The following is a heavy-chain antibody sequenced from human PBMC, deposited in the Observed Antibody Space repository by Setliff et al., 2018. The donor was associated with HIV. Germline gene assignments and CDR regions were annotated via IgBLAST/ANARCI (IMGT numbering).Heavy chain of an antibody. V-gene: IGHV1-69*13. Sequence: SVKVSCKSSGDTFSSYPITWVRQAPGQGLEWMGGIIPSLGTANYAQRFQGRFTFTADESTTTVYMELSSLRSEDTAVYYCARESLAYCGGDCFSGYWGQGTLVTVSS. CDR3: ARESLAYCGGDCFSGY. D-gene: IGHD2-21*01. J-gene: IGHJ4*02. CDR1: GDTFSSYP. CDR2: IIPSLGTA.